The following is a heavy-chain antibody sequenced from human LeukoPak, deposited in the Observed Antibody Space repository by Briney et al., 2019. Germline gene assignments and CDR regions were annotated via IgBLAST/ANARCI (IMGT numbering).Heavy chain of an antibody. J-gene: IGHJ4*02. CDR3: ARHGFFYGDYRRSRYPFDY. Sequence: SETLSLTCAVYGGSFSGYYWSWIRQPPGKGLEWIGEINHSGSTNYNPSLKSRVTISVDTSKNQFSLKLSSVTAADTAVYYCARHGFFYGDYRRSRYPFDYWGQGTLVTVSS. V-gene: IGHV4-34*01. CDR1: GGSFSGYY. CDR2: INHSGST. D-gene: IGHD4-17*01.